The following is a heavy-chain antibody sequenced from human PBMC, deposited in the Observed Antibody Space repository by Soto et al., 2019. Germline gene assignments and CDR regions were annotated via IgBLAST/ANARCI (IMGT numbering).Heavy chain of an antibody. V-gene: IGHV3-30*18. CDR3: AKLADSSGYYYILGYYGMDV. CDR2: ISYDGSNK. CDR1: GFTFSSYG. Sequence: QVQLVESGGGVVQPGRSLRLSCAASGFTFSSYGMHWVRQAPGKGLEWVAVISYDGSNKYYADSVKGRFTISRDNSKNTMYLQMNSLRAEDTAVYYCAKLADSSGYYYILGYYGMDVWGQGTTVTVSS. J-gene: IGHJ6*02. D-gene: IGHD3-22*01.